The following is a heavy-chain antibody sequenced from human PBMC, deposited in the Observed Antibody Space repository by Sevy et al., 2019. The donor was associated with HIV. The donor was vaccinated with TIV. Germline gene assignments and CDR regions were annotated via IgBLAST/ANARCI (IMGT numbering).Heavy chain of an antibody. Sequence: SETLSLTCAVYGGSFSGYYWSWIRQPPGKGLEWIGEINHSGSTNYNPSLKSRVTISVDTSKNQFSLKLSSVTAADTAVYYCARGDYYDISGYYYHYWGQGTLVTVSS. D-gene: IGHD3-22*01. CDR1: GGSFSGYY. CDR3: ARGDYYDISGYYYHY. J-gene: IGHJ4*02. CDR2: INHSGST. V-gene: IGHV4-34*01.